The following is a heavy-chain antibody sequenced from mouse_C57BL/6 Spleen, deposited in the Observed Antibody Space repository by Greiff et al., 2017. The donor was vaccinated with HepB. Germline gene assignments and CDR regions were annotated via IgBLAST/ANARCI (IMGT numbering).Heavy chain of an antibody. D-gene: IGHD2-14*01. V-gene: IGHV5-6*01. J-gene: IGHJ3*01. CDR2: ISSGGSYT. CDR1: GFTFSSYG. Sequence: EVNLVESGGDLVKPGGSLKLSCAASGFTFSSYGMSWVRQTPDKRLEWVATISSGGSYTYYPDSVKGRFTISRDNAKNTLYLQMSSLKSEDTAMYYCARHGLGDRGAWFAYWGQGTLVTVSA. CDR3: ARHGLGDRGAWFAY.